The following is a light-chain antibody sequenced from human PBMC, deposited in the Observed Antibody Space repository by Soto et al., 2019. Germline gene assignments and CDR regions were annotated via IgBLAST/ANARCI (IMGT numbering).Light chain of an antibody. J-gene: IGKJ2*01. V-gene: IGKV1-5*01. CDR2: DAS. CDR3: QQYNSYPFT. Sequence: DIQMTQSPSTLSASVGDRVTITCRASQSISSWLAWYQQKPGKAPKLLIYDASSLESGVPSRFSGSGSGTEFSLTISSLQPDEFATYYCQQYNSYPFTFSQGTKLEIK. CDR1: QSISSW.